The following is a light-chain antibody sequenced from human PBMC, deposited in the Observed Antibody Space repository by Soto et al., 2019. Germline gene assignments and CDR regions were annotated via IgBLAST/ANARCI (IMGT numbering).Light chain of an antibody. Sequence: DLQNTQSPSSLSASVGARFPITLPASQTISSWLAWHQQKPGKATEVLIYKAYKLERGVTSRFSGSGSGTEFTLTISSLEPEEFATFYCQKYNSFQWTVGHG. CDR1: QTISSW. CDR3: QKYNSFQWT. V-gene: IGKV1-5*03. J-gene: IGKJ1*01. CDR2: KAY.